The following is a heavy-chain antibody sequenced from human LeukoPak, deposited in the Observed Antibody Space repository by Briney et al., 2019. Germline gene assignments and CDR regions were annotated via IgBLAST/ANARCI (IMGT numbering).Heavy chain of an antibody. CDR1: GYTFTDYY. V-gene: IGHV1-2*02. D-gene: IGHD1-1*01. Sequence: GASVKVSCKASGYTFTDYYILWVRQAPGQGLEWMGWINPNSGGANYAQKFQVRVTMTRDRSSSTAYMELSRLRSDDTAVYYCARGRDELDYWGQGTLVTVSS. CDR2: INPNSGGA. J-gene: IGHJ4*02. CDR3: ARGRDELDY.